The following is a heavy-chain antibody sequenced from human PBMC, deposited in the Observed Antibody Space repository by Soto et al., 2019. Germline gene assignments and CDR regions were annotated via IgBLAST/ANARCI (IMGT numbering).Heavy chain of an antibody. CDR1: GFSLSTSGVG. Sequence: QITLKESGPTLVKPTQTLTLTCTFSGFSLSTSGVGVGWIRQPPGKSMEWLALIHWNADKRYSPSLKSRLTISKYTTKNQVLLTMTNMDPVDTAPYYYAHIPSWGVWDSKNRFDPWGQGTLRTVAA. V-gene: IGHV2-5*01. CDR2: IHWNADK. D-gene: IGHD3-10*01. CDR3: AHIPSWGVWDSKNRFDP. J-gene: IGHJ5*02.